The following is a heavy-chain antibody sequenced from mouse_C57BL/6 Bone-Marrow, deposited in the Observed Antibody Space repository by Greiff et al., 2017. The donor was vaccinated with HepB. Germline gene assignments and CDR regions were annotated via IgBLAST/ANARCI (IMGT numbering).Heavy chain of an antibody. J-gene: IGHJ2*01. CDR3: ARHGTVVATRYYFDY. Sequence: QVQLQQPGAELVRPGSSVKLSCKASGYTFTSYWMDWVKQRPGQGLEWIGNIYPSDSETHYNQKFKDKATLTVDKSSSTAYMQLSSLTSEDSAVYYCARHGTVVATRYYFDYWGQGTTLTVSS. V-gene: IGHV1-61*01. CDR1: GYTFTSYW. D-gene: IGHD1-1*01. CDR2: IYPSDSET.